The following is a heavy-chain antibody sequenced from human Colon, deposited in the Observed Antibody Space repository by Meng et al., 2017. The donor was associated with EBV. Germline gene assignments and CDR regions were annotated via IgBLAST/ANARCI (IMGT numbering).Heavy chain of an antibody. CDR1: AGSGRCSNG. Sequence: GPGRGNLLKTLDPPCLFCAGSGRCSNGWSWIRHPQGTGLGLIGKIYNNGSNNYNHSPKRQVTITIYKSKTKFYLNLSSVTAADTAVYYCARVGQWLRIDYWGQGTLVTVSS. CDR2: IYNNGSN. V-gene: IGHV4-4*02. CDR3: ARVGQWLRIDY. D-gene: IGHD6-19*01. J-gene: IGHJ4*02.